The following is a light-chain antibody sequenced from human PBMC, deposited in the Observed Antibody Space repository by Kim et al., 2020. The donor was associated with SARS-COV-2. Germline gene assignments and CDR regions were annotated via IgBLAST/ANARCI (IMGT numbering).Light chain of an antibody. V-gene: IGLV10-54*01. CDR2: RDN. Sequence: QAGLTQPPSLSTGLRQTATRTCTGNNKNVGNQGAAWLQQHQGHPPKLLSYRDNNRPSGISERLSASRSGNTASLTITGLQPEDEADYYCSAWDSSLSAWVFGGGTQLTVL. CDR3: SAWDSSLSAWV. CDR1: NKNVGNQG. J-gene: IGLJ3*02.